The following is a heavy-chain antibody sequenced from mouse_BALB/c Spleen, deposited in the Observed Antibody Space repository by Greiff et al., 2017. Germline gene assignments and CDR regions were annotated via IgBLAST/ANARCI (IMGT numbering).Heavy chain of an antibody. V-gene: IGHV5-17*02. D-gene: IGHD1-1*01. CDR3: ARGTTVVARDYYAMDY. J-gene: IGHJ4*01. CDR1: GFTFSSFG. Sequence: EVQGVESGGGLVQPGGSRKLSCAASGFTFSSFGMHWVRQAPEKGLEWVAYISSGSSTIYYADTVKGRFTISRDNPKNTLFLQMTSLRSEDTAMYYCARGTTVVARDYYAMDYWGQGTSVTVSS. CDR2: ISSGSSTI.